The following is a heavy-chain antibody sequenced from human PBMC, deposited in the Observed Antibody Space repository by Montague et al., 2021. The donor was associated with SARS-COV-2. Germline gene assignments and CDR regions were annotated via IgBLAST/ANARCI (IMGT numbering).Heavy chain of an antibody. CDR3: VREGLAGTWYYFDY. J-gene: IGHJ4*02. CDR2: ISSSGDII. Sequence: SLRLSCAASGFSFGSYRMNWVRQAPGKGLEWVSYISSSGDIIYQANSVEGRFTISRDNAKNSLYLQMNSLRDEDTAVCYCVREGLAGTWYYFDYWGQGTLVTVSS. D-gene: IGHD6-19*01. V-gene: IGHV3-48*02. CDR1: GFSFGSYR.